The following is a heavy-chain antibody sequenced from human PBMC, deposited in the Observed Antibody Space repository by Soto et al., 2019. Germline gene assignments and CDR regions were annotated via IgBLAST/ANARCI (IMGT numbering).Heavy chain of an antibody. CDR3: ARVRYSYGYQCYFDY. J-gene: IGHJ4*02. CDR1: GGTFSSYA. V-gene: IGHV1-69*13. Sequence: SVKVSCKASGGTFSSYAISWVRQAPGQGLEWMGGIIPIFGTANYAQKFQGRVTITADESTSTAYMELSSLRSEDTAVYYCARVRYSYGYQCYFDYWGQGTLVTVSS. CDR2: IIPIFGTA. D-gene: IGHD5-18*01.